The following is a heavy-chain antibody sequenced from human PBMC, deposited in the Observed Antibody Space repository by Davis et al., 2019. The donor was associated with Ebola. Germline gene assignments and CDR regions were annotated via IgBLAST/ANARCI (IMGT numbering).Heavy chain of an antibody. V-gene: IGHV3-21*01. CDR2: ISSSSSYI. Sequence: PGGSLRLSCAASGFTFSSYSMNWVRQAPGKGLEWVSSISSSSSYIYYADSVKGRFTISRDNAKNSLYLQMNSLRAEDTAVYYCARFRRAKWEPWDYFDYWGQGTLVTVSS. CDR3: ARFRRAKWEPWDYFDY. D-gene: IGHD1-26*01. CDR1: GFTFSSYS. J-gene: IGHJ4*02.